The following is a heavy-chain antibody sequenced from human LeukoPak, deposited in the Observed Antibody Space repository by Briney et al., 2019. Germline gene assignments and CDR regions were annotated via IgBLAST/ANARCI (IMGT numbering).Heavy chain of an antibody. CDR1: GFTFSSYS. CDR3: ARDARYFHYYYYYMDV. V-gene: IGHV3-48*04. J-gene: IGHJ6*03. Sequence: PGGSLRLSCAASGFTFSSYSMNWVRQAPGKGLEWVSYISSSGSTIYYADSVKGRFTISRDNAKNSLYLQMNSLRAEDTAVYYCARDARYFHYYYYYMDVWGKGTTVTISS. D-gene: IGHD3-9*01. CDR2: ISSSGSTI.